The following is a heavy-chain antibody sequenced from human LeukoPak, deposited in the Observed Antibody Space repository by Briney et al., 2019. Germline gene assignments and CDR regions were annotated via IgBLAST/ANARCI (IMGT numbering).Heavy chain of an antibody. J-gene: IGHJ4*02. CDR3: ARDGFNEPIDS. Sequence: SETLSLTCTVSGASFGRRYWSWIRQAPGKGLEWIGYVYYTGSTNYSPSLKSRLTISLDTSRKQFSLKLKSVTAADTAMYYCARDGFNEPIDSWGPGILVTVSS. CDR1: GASFGRRY. V-gene: IGHV4-59*11. D-gene: IGHD5-24*01. CDR2: VYYTGST.